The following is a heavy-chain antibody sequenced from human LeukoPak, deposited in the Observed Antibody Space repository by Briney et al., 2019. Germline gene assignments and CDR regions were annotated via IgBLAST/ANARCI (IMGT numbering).Heavy chain of an antibody. Sequence: SETLSLTCTASGGSVGSAGYYWSWIRQPPGGGLEWIGYIYYIRNTNYNPSLKSRVTMSLDPSKNQFSLKLNSVTAADTAVYYCARTQSQSGSYRYYFGYWGQGTLVTVSS. CDR3: ARTQSQSGSYRYYFGY. CDR2: IYYIRNT. J-gene: IGHJ4*02. D-gene: IGHD1-26*01. V-gene: IGHV4-61*08. CDR1: GGSVGSAGYY.